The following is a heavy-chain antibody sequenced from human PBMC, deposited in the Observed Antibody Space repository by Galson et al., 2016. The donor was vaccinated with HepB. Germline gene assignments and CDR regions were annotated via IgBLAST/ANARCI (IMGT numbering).Heavy chain of an antibody. D-gene: IGHD3-10*01. CDR1: GYTFSSYG. V-gene: IGHV1-18*01. CDR3: GGDISVRAKGMDF. CDR2: ISTYNGKT. J-gene: IGHJ4*01. Sequence: SVKVSCKASGYTFSSYGINWVRQAPGQGLEWMGWISTYNGKTNYGQNFQGRNTMTTDTSTSTACVELRTLRTDDTAVYYWGGDISVRAKGMDFWGQGTLVTVSS.